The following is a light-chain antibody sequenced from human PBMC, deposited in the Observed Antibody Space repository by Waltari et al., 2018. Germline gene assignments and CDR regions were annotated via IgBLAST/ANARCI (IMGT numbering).Light chain of an antibody. CDR1: QSVSYS. J-gene: IGKJ1*01. V-gene: IGKV3-11*01. CDR3: QQRSSWPRT. Sequence: EIVLTQSPATLSLSPGERATLSCRASQSVSYSLAWYQQKPGQTPRLLIYSASNRATGIPARFSGSGSGSDFTLTISSLEPEDFAVYYCQQRSSWPRTFGQGTEVEIK. CDR2: SAS.